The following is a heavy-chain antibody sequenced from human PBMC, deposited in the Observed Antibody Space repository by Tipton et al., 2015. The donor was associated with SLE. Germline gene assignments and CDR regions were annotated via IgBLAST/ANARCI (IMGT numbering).Heavy chain of an antibody. CDR2: ISYDGSNK. CDR3: ARYYPAYFDY. J-gene: IGHJ4*02. V-gene: IGHV3-30*19. CDR1: GFTFSTSA. D-gene: IGHD1-26*01. Sequence: SLRLSCAASGFTFSTSAMHWVRQAPGKGLEWVAVISYDGSNKYYADSVKGRFTISRDNSKNTLYLQMNSLRAEDTAVYYCARYYPAYFDYWGQGTLVTVSS.